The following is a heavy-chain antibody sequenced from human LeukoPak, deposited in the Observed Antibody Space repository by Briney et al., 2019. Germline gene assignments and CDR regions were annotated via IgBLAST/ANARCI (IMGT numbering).Heavy chain of an antibody. V-gene: IGHV1-8*01. CDR1: GYTFTSYD. D-gene: IGHD3-3*02. CDR2: MNPNSGNT. J-gene: IGHJ6*03. CDR3: ARGPLVPSYYYYYMDV. Sequence: AASVKVSCKASGYTFTSYDINWVRQATGQGLEWMGWMNPNSGNTGYAQKFQGRVTMTRNTSISTAYMELSSLRSEDTAVYYCARGPLVPSYYYYYMDVWGKGTTVTIS.